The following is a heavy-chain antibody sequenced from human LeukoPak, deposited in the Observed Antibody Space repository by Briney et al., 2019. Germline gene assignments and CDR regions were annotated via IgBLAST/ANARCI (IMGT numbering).Heavy chain of an antibody. D-gene: IGHD6-13*01. J-gene: IGHJ4*02. CDR2: MNPNSGNT. V-gene: IGHV1-8*01. CDR3: ARATGPAAGKKKPNYFDY. CDR1: GYTFTSYD. Sequence: ASVKVSCKASGYTFTSYDINWVRQATGQGLEWMGWMNPNSGNTGYAQKFQGRVTMTRNTSISTAYMELSSLRSEDIAVYYCARATGPAAGKKKPNYFDYWGQGTLVTVSS.